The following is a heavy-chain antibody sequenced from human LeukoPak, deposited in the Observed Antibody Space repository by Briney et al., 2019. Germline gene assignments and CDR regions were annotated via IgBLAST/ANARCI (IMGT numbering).Heavy chain of an antibody. CDR1: GFTFSNYA. CDR3: AKELSGGWPFDY. CDR2: LSGSGGNT. V-gene: IGHV3-23*01. J-gene: IGHJ4*02. D-gene: IGHD2-15*01. Sequence: HPGGSLGLSCAASGFTFSNYAMSWVRQAPGKGLEWVSGLSGSGGNTIYADSVKGRFTISRDNSKNTMFLQMNSLRAEDTAVYYCAKELSGGWPFDYWGQGTLVTVSS.